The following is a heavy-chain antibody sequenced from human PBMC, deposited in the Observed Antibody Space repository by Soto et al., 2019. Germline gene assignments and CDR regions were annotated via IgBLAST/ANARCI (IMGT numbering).Heavy chain of an antibody. J-gene: IGHJ6*03. CDR2: IIPIFGTA. Sequence: SVKVSCKASGGTFSSYAISWVRQAPGQGLEWMGGIIPIFGTANYAQKFQGRVTITAADTAVYYCAITPLSYSSSSGYYYYMDVWGKGTTVTVSS. CDR1: GGTFSSYA. V-gene: IGHV1-69*13. D-gene: IGHD6-6*01. CDR3: MDV.